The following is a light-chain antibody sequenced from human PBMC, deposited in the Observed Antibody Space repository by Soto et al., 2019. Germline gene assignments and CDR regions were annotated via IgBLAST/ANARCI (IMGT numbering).Light chain of an antibody. CDR2: HDG. V-gene: IGLV1-40*01. J-gene: IGLJ3*02. Sequence: QSVLTQPPSISGAPGQRVTISCSGSSSNIGADFDVHWYQQLPGTAPKVLTHHDGDRPSGVPDRFSWSRSGTSASLTISGLRPEYEADYYCQSFDSSLTAWVFGGGTKVTVL. CDR1: SSNIGADFD. CDR3: QSFDSSLTAWV.